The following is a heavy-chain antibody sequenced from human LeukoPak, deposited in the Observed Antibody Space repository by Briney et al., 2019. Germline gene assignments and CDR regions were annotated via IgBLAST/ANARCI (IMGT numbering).Heavy chain of an antibody. CDR3: ATGYPDY. Sequence: PSETLSLTCTVSGGSNRSYYWSWVQQPPGKGLEWIGYIYSSGGPNYNPSLKSRGTISVDTSKNQFSLKLTSVTAADTAVHYCATGYPDYWGQGTLVTVSS. J-gene: IGHJ4*02. CDR1: GGSNRSYY. CDR2: IYSSGGP. D-gene: IGHD3-9*01. V-gene: IGHV4-59*01.